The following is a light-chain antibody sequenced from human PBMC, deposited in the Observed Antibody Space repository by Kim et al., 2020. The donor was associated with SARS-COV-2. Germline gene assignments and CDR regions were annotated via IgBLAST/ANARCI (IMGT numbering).Light chain of an antibody. V-gene: IGLV3-1*01. Sequence: VSPGKTGSITCSGDNLGDKYACWYQQKPGQSPVLVIYQDSKRPSGIPERFSGSNSGNTATLTISGTQAMDEADYYCQAWDSSTNWVFGGGTQLTVL. CDR1: NLGDKY. CDR2: QDS. CDR3: QAWDSSTNWV. J-gene: IGLJ3*02.